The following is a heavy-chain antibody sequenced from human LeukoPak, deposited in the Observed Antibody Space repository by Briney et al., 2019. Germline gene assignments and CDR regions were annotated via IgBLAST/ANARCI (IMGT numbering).Heavy chain of an antibody. V-gene: IGHV1-18*01. Sequence: GASVKVSCKASGYTFTTYGISWVRQAPGQGLEWMGWISGYNGNTNYAQKLQGRVTMTTDTSTSTAYMELRSLRSDDTAVYYCVRDGWNSTSDVFDIWGQGTMVTVSS. CDR3: VRDGWNSTSDVFDI. CDR2: ISGYNGNT. J-gene: IGHJ3*02. CDR1: GYTFTTYG. D-gene: IGHD2/OR15-2a*01.